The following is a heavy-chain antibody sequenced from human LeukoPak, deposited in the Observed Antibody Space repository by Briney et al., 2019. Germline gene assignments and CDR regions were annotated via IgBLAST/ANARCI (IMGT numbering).Heavy chain of an antibody. Sequence: GGSLRLSCAASGFTFSSYAMHWVRQAPGKGLEWVAVISYDGSNKYYADSVKGRFTISRDNSKNTLYLQMNSLRAEDTAVYYCARDPAYSSSYFDYWGQGTRVTVSS. CDR1: GFTFSSYA. CDR2: ISYDGSNK. CDR3: ARDPAYSSSYFDY. J-gene: IGHJ4*02. V-gene: IGHV3-30*01. D-gene: IGHD6-6*01.